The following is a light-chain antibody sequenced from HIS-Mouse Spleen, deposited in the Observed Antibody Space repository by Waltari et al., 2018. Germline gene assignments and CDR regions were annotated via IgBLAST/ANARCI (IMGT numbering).Light chain of an antibody. V-gene: IGLV2-23*03. CDR3: CSYAGSSTFEV. J-gene: IGLJ2*01. CDR2: EGS. Sequence: QSALTQPASVPGSPGQSITISCTGTSSDVGSYNLVSWYPQHPGKPPKLMIYEGSKRPSGVSNRFSGSKSGNTASLTISGLQAEDEADYYCCSYAGSSTFEVFGGGTKLTVL. CDR1: SSDVGSYNL.